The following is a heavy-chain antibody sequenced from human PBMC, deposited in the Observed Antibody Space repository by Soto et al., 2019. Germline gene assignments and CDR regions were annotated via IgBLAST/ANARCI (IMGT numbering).Heavy chain of an antibody. CDR3: ARDSREYNACDYN. Sequence: EVQLVESGGGLVKPGGSLRLSCAASGFTFSSYSMNWVRQAPGNGLEWVSIITITGSIDYADSVKGRFTISRDNAKGSMYLQMNSLRAEDMAVYYWARDSREYNACDYNWGQGTLVTVSS. CDR1: GFTFSSYS. D-gene: IGHD5-12*01. V-gene: IGHV3-21*02. CDR2: IITITGSI. J-gene: IGHJ4*02.